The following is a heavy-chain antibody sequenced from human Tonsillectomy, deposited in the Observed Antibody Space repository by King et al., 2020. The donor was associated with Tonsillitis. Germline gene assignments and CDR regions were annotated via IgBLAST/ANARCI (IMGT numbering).Heavy chain of an antibody. CDR3: ARNEFPEGAFDY. Sequence: VQLVESGAEVKKPGSSVKVSCKASGGTFSSYAISWVRQAPGQGLEWMGGIIPIFCTANYAQKFQGRVTITADESTSTAYMELSSLRSEDTAVYYCARNEFPEGAFDYWGQGTLVTVSS. V-gene: IGHV1-69*01. D-gene: IGHD3-10*01. J-gene: IGHJ4*02. CDR2: IIPIFCTA. CDR1: GGTFSSYA.